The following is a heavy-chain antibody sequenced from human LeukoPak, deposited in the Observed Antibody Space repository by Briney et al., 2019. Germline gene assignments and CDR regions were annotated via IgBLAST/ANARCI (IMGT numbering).Heavy chain of an antibody. J-gene: IGHJ4*02. V-gene: IGHV4-34*01. D-gene: IGHD2-21*02. CDR1: GGSFSGYY. CDR3: ARVPYCGGDCYSPHFDY. CDR2: INHSGST. Sequence: PSETLSLTCAVYGGSFSGYYWSWIRQPPGKGLEWIGEINHSGSTNYNPSLKSRVTISVDTSKNQFSLKLSSVTAADTAVYYCARVPYCGGDCYSPHFDYWGRGTLVTVSS.